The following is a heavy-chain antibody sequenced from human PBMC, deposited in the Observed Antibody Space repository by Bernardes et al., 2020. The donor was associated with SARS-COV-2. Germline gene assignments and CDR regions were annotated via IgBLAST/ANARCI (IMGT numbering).Heavy chain of an antibody. CDR1: GFTFSSYE. J-gene: IGHJ6*02. V-gene: IGHV3-48*03. CDR3: ARDRLGITIFGGVYYYGMDV. CDR2: ISSSGSTI. D-gene: IGHD3-3*01. Sequence: GWSLRLSCAASGFTFSSYEMNWVRQAPGKGLEWVSYISSSGSTIYYADSVKGRFTISRDNAKNSLYLQMNSLRAEDTAVYYCARDRLGITIFGGVYYYGMDVWGQGTTVTVSS.